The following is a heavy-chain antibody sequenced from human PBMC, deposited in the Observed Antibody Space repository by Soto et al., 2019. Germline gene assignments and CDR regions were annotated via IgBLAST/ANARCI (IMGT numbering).Heavy chain of an antibody. V-gene: IGHV3-66*01. J-gene: IGHJ4*02. D-gene: IGHD6-19*01. CDR1: GFTVSSNY. Sequence: PGGSLRLSCAASGFTVSSNYMSWVRQAPGKGLEWVSVIYSGGSTYYADSVKGRFTISRDNSKNTLYLQMNSLRAEDTAVYYCARDRRQWLVIPSFDYWGQGTLVTVSS. CDR3: ARDRRQWLVIPSFDY. CDR2: IYSGGST.